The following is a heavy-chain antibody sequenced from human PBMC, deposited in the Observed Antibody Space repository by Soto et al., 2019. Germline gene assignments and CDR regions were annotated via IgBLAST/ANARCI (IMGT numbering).Heavy chain of an antibody. D-gene: IGHD1-26*01. CDR1: GVTFSDFW. V-gene: IGHV3-7*05. CDR3: ARQHSGSHYFDY. Sequence: GGSLRLSCAASGVTFSDFWMTWVRQAPGKGLEWVANMNQDGNQINYVDSVKGRFSISRDNAKNSLYLQINSLRAEDTAVYYCARQHSGSHYFDYWGQGTPVTVSS. J-gene: IGHJ4*02. CDR2: MNQDGNQI.